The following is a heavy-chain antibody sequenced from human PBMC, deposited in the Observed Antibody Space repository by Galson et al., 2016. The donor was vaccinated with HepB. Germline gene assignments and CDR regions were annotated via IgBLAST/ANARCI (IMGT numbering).Heavy chain of an antibody. V-gene: IGHV3-49*03. CDR1: GFTFGDFA. Sequence: SLRLSCAASGFTFGDFALTWFRQAPGRGLEWLGFIRSKAFGGTTDYAESVKGRFTISRDDSKSIAYLQMNSLKTEDTAVYYCARDLRGDYWGQGARVTVSS. CDR3: ARDLRGDY. J-gene: IGHJ4*02. CDR2: IRSKAFGGTT.